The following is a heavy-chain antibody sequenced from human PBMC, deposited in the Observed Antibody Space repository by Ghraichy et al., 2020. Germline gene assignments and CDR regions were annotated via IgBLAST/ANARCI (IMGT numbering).Heavy chain of an antibody. D-gene: IGHD3-9*01. CDR2: IIPIVNVT. CDR1: GGTFSSDA. V-gene: IGHV1-69*04. J-gene: IGHJ5*02. CDR3: ARDILTGYYSSS. Sequence: SVKVSCKASGGTFSSDAITWVRQAPGQGLECLGRIIPIVNVTNYAQKFQDRVTVTADKSTSTAYMELRNLRFEDSAMYYCARDILTGYYSSSWGQGTLVTVSS.